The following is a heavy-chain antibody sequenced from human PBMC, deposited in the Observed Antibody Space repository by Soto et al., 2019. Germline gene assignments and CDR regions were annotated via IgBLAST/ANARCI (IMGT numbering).Heavy chain of an antibody. Sequence: GGSLRLSCAASGFTFSSYAMSWVRQAPGKGLEWVSAISGSGGSTYYADSVKGRFTISRDNSKNTLYLQMNSLRAEDTAVYYYAKDAYYDILTGLNFDYWGQGTLVTVSS. CDR2: ISGSGGST. V-gene: IGHV3-23*01. CDR3: AKDAYYDILTGLNFDY. CDR1: GFTFSSYA. D-gene: IGHD3-9*01. J-gene: IGHJ4*02.